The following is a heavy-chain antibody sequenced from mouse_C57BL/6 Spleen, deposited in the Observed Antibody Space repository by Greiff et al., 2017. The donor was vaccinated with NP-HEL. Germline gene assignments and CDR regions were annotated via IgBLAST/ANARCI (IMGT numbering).Heavy chain of an antibody. CDR2: IYPGSGST. V-gene: IGHV1-55*01. D-gene: IGHD1-1*01. Sequence: QVQLQQPGAELVKPGASVKMSCKASGYTFTSYWITWVKQRPGQGLEWIGDIYPGSGSTNYNEKFKSKATLTVDTSSSTAYMQLSSLTSEDSAVYYRARKGHYYGKSYYAMDYWGQGTSVTVSS. CDR3: ARKGHYYGKSYYAMDY. J-gene: IGHJ4*01. CDR1: GYTFTSYW.